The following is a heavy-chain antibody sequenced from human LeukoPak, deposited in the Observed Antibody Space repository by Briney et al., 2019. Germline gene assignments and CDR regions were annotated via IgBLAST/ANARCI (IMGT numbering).Heavy chain of an antibody. CDR2: IISRGDTT. V-gene: IGHV3-48*04. CDR1: GFTFNRWS. J-gene: IGHJ4*02. Sequence: GGSLRLSCAASGFTFNRWSMNWVRQAPGKGLEWVSDIISRGDTTHYADSVKGRFSISRDNAKNSVFLQLNSLRAEDTAVYYCARGRGYCTGASCDIDYWGQGTLVTVSS. CDR3: ARGRGYCTGASCDIDY. D-gene: IGHD2-8*02.